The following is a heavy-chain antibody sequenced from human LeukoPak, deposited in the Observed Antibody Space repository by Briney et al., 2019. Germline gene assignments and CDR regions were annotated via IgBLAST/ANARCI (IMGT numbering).Heavy chain of an antibody. D-gene: IGHD3-10*01. J-gene: IGHJ4*02. Sequence: GGSLRLSCAASGFTFSSYGMHWVRQAPGKGLEWVAVISYDGSNKYYADSVKGRFTISRDNSKNTLYLQMNSLRAEGTAVYYCAKAGGSGSIRSVSDYWGQGTLVTVSS. CDR1: GFTFSSYG. CDR2: ISYDGSNK. V-gene: IGHV3-30*18. CDR3: AKAGGSGSIRSVSDY.